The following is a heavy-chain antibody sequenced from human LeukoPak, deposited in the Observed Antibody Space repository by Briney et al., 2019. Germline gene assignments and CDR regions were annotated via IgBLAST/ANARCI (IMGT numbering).Heavy chain of an antibody. Sequence: GASVKVSCKASGYSFVLYGISWVRQAPGQGPEWMGWISNYNGNTKYAQKFQGRVTITRNTSISTAYMELSSLRSEDTAVYYCAGTRGAAGTGFGADWFDPWGQGTLVTVSS. V-gene: IGHV1-18*01. CDR2: ISNYNGNT. CDR1: GYSFVLYG. J-gene: IGHJ5*02. CDR3: AGTRGAAGTGFGADWFDP. D-gene: IGHD6-13*01.